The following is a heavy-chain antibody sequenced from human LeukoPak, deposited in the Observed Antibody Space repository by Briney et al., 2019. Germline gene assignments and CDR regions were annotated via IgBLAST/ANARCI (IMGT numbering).Heavy chain of an antibody. Sequence: GGSLRLSCAASGFTFSTYNMNWVRQAPGKGLEWVSHITSSSTNIYYADSVKGRFTISRDNAKNALSLQMNSLRDEDTAVYYCATSGNYYLKYWGQGTLVSVSS. V-gene: IGHV3-48*02. D-gene: IGHD1-26*01. CDR3: ATSGNYYLKY. CDR1: GFTFSTYN. J-gene: IGHJ4*02. CDR2: ITSSSTNI.